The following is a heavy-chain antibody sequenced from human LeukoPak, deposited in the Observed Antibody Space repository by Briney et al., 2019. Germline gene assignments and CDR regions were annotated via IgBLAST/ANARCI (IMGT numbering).Heavy chain of an antibody. Sequence: PSETLSLTCTVSGGSISSSSYYWGWIRQPPGKGLEWIGSIYYSGSTYYNPSLKSRVTISVDTSKNQFSLKLSSVTAADTAVYYCPRHVLVPAANNWFDPWGQGTLVTVSS. CDR3: PRHVLVPAANNWFDP. CDR1: GGSISSSSYY. J-gene: IGHJ5*02. CDR2: IYYSGST. D-gene: IGHD2-2*01. V-gene: IGHV4-39*01.